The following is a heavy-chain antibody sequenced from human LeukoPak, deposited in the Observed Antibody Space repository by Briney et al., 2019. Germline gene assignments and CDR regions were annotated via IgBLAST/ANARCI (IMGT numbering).Heavy chain of an antibody. V-gene: IGHV3-23*01. CDR3: ARVKRDCSGGSCYSYDY. J-gene: IGHJ4*02. CDR2: ISGNGDIT. Sequence: PGGSLRLSWVASRFTFNTYAVNWVRQAPGKGLEWVSAISGNGDITYYADSVRGRFTISRDNSKNTLYLQMNSLRAEDTAVYYCARVKRDCSGGSCYSYDYWGQGTLVTVSS. D-gene: IGHD2-15*01. CDR1: RFTFNTYA.